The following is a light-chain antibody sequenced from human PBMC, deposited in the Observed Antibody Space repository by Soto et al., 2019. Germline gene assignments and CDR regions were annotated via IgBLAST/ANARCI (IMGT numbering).Light chain of an antibody. CDR3: QQYDNLPHT. Sequence: DIQMTQSPSSLSASVGDRVTITCQASQDIRNGLNWYQQKPGKAPKLLIYDASNLQTGVPSRFSGSGSGTHSTFTISSLQPEDIATYYCQQYDNLPHTFGQGTKLEIK. CDR2: DAS. J-gene: IGKJ2*01. CDR1: QDIRNG. V-gene: IGKV1-33*01.